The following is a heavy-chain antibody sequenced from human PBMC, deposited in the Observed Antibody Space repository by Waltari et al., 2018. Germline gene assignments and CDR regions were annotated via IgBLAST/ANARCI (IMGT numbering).Heavy chain of an antibody. D-gene: IGHD6-19*01. CDR1: GGSFSGYY. V-gene: IGHV4-34*01. CDR3: ARVPLAGAARGYFDL. J-gene: IGHJ2*01. Sequence: QVQLQQWGAGLLKPSETLSLTCAVYGGSFSGYYWSWIRQPPGKGLEWIGEINHSGSTNYNPSRKGRVTISVDTSKNQCSLKRSSVTAADTAVYYCARVPLAGAARGYFDLWGRGTLVTVSS. CDR2: INHSGST.